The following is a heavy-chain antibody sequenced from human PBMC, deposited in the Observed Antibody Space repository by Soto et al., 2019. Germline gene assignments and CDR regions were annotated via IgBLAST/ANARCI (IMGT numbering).Heavy chain of an antibody. J-gene: IGHJ2*01. CDR3: ARFKLDHWYFDL. Sequence: QVQLVQSGAEVKKPGASVQVSCKASGYTFTSYGIRWVRKAPGQGLEWMGWISAYNGNTNCAQKLQGRVTMTTDTPTSTAYMELRSLRSDDTAVYYCARFKLDHWYFDLWGRGTLVTVSS. V-gene: IGHV1-18*04. CDR1: GYTFTSYG. CDR2: ISAYNGNT. D-gene: IGHD6-13*01.